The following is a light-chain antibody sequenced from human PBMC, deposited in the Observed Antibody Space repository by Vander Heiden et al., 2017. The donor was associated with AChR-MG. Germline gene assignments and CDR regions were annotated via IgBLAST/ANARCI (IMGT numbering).Light chain of an antibody. CDR3: QQSYSSPIT. CDR2: AAS. Sequence: DIQMTQSPSSRSASVGDSVTITCRASQSITNFLNWYQQKPGKAPKLLIYAASSLQTGVPSNFSGSGSGTDFTLTISSLQPEDFATYFCQQSYSSPITFGQGTKLEIK. CDR1: QSITNF. J-gene: IGKJ2*01. V-gene: IGKV1-39*01.